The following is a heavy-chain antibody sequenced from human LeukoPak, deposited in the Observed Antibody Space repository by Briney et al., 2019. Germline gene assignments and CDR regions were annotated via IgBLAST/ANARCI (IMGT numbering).Heavy chain of an antibody. CDR2: IIPIFGTA. CDR1: GGTFSSYA. V-gene: IGHV1-69*05. CDR3: ASKQEGFGELYPYYFDY. Sequence: GASVKVSCKASGGTFSSYAISWVRQAPGQGLEWMGRIIPIFGTANYAQKFQGRVTITTDESTSTAYMELSSLRSEDTAVYYCASKQEGFGELYPYYFDYWGQGTLVTVSS. D-gene: IGHD3-10*01. J-gene: IGHJ4*02.